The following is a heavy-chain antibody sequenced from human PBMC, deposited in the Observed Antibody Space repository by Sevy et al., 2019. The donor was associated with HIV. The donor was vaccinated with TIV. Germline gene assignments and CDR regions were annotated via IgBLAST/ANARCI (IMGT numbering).Heavy chain of an antibody. CDR3: ARGYSYEFGMDV. J-gene: IGHJ6*02. CDR1: GFTFSSYE. CDR2: ISSSGSTI. D-gene: IGHD5-18*01. Sequence: GGSLRLSCAASGFTFSSYEMNWVRQAPGKGLEWVSYISSSGSTIYYADSLKGRFTISRDNAKNSLYLQMNSLRAEDTAVYYCARGYSYEFGMDVWGQGTTVTVSS. V-gene: IGHV3-48*03.